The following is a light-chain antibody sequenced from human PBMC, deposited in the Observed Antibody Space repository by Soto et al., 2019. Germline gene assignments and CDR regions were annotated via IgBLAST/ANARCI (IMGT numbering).Light chain of an antibody. CDR2: DDN. V-gene: IGLV1-51*01. CDR1: SSNIGNNY. J-gene: IGLJ2*01. Sequence: SALTQPPSVSAAPGQKVTISCSGSSSNIGNNYVSWYQQLPGTAPKLLVYDDNIRPSGLPDRFSGSKSGTSATLGITGLQSGDEADYYCGTWDNSLSGMVFGGGTKLTVL. CDR3: GTWDNSLSGMV.